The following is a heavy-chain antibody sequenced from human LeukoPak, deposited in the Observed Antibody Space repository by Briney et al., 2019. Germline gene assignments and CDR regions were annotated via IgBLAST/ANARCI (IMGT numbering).Heavy chain of an antibody. J-gene: IGHJ6*02. D-gene: IGHD3-10*01. CDR1: GFTFSSYA. CDR2: ISYDGSNK. Sequence: GRSLRLSCAASGFTFSSYAMHWVRQAPGKGLEWVAVISYDGSNKYYADSVKGRFTISRDNSKNTLYVQMNSLRAEETAVYYCARDYGSGSYYNYYYYYGMDVWGQGTTVTVSS. CDR3: ARDYGSGSYYNYYYYYGMDV. V-gene: IGHV3-30*04.